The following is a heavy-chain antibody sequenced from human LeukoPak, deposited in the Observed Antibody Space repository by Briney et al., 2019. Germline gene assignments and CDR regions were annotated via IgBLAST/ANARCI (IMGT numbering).Heavy chain of an antibody. J-gene: IGHJ4*02. CDR1: GFTFSGSA. CDR3: AKGPQLYSGYHPDY. V-gene: IGHV3-23*01. Sequence: GGSLRLSCAASGFTFSGSAMTWVRQAPGKGLQWVSTITGSDDKTYYADSVKGRFTISRDFSKNMVHSHMNSLRVEDTAIYYCAKGPQLYSGYHPDYWGQGTLVTVSS. D-gene: IGHD5-12*01. CDR2: ITGSDDKT.